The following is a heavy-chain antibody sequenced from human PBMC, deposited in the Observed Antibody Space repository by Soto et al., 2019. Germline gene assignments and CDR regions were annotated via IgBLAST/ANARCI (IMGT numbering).Heavy chain of an antibody. J-gene: IGHJ4*02. V-gene: IGHV3-15*01. CDR3: TTGDINMEEYYFDD. CDR1: GFTFSNAW. Sequence: PGGSLRLSCAASGFTFSNAWMSWVRQAPGKGLEWVGRIKSKTDGGTTDYAAPVKGRFTISRDDSKNTLYLQMNSLKTEDTAVYYWTTGDINMEEYYFDDWGQGTLGTVSS. CDR2: IKSKTDGGTT. D-gene: IGHD3-10*01.